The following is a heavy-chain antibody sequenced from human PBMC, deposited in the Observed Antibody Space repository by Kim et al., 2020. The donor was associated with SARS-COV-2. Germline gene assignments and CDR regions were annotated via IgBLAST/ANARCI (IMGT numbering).Heavy chain of an antibody. CDR3: AKGLSTVTSYGMDV. Sequence: GGSLRLSCASSGFSFDDYAMHWVRQVPGKGLEWVSGISWNSGSIAYADSVKGRFTVSRDNAKNSLYLQMDSLRPEDTAFYYCAKGLSTVTSYGMDVWSQGTTVTVSS. CDR1: GFSFDDYA. V-gene: IGHV3-9*01. J-gene: IGHJ6*02. D-gene: IGHD4-17*01. CDR2: ISWNSGSI.